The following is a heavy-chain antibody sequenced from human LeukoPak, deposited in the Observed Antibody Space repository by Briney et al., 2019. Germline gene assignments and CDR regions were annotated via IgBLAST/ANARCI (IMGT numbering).Heavy chain of an antibody. CDR2: IHHSGST. Sequence: SETLSLTCTVSGGSISSSSYFWGWIRQPPRKGLPWIGTIHHSGSTYYNPSLKSRATMSVDTSNNQSSLHLSYVTAADTAVYYCARHRGDYGYVWGGDRSTFFDCWGQGTLVTVSS. CDR3: ARHRGDYGYVWGGDRSTFFDC. J-gene: IGHJ4*02. CDR1: GGSISSSSYF. V-gene: IGHV4-39*01. D-gene: IGHD3-16*02.